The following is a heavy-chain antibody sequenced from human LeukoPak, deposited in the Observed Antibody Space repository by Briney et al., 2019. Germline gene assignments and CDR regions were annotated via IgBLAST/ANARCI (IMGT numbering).Heavy chain of an antibody. CDR3: ARIDSRTDAFDI. V-gene: IGHV4-59*01. Sequence: PSETLSLTCTVSGGSINTFYWSWIRQPPGKGLEWIGYIYYSGSTNYNPSLKSRVTISVDTSKKQFSLKLSSVTAADTAVYYCARIDSRTDAFDIWGQGTMVTVPS. CDR1: GGSINTFY. CDR2: IYYSGST. J-gene: IGHJ3*02. D-gene: IGHD3-22*01.